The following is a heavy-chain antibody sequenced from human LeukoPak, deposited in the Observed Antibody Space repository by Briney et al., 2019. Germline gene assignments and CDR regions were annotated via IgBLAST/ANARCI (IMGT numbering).Heavy chain of an antibody. V-gene: IGHV3-30*18. CDR1: GFTFSSYG. J-gene: IGHJ6*02. Sequence: GSLRLSCAASGFTFSSYGMHWVRQAPGKGLEWVAVKSYDGSNKYYADSVKGRFTISRDNSKNTLYLQMNSLRAEDTAVYYCAKSKTWSIAVAGTWYYYGMDVWGQGTTVTVSS. D-gene: IGHD6-19*01. CDR2: KSYDGSNK. CDR3: AKSKTWSIAVAGTWYYYGMDV.